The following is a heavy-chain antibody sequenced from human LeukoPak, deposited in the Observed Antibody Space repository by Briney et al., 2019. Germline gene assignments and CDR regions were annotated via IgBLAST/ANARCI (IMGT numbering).Heavy chain of an antibody. CDR1: GGSINSGSYY. CDR3: VLENGGGLYFEY. Sequence: SETLSLTCTVSGGSINSGSYYWTWIRQPPGKGLEWSGYIYDSGSTNYNPSLKSRVTISVDTSKNQFSLKLSSVTAADTAVYYCVLENGGGLYFEYWGQKPLVAFS. CDR2: IYDSGST. V-gene: IGHV4-61*01. D-gene: IGHD3-3*01. J-gene: IGHJ4*02.